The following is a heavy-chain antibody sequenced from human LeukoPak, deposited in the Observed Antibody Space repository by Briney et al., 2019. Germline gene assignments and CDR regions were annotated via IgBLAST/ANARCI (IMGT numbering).Heavy chain of an antibody. Sequence: GGSLRLSCAASGFTFSNYGMHWVRQAPGKGLEWVAVIWNDGSNKYYADSVKGRFTISRDNSKNTLYLQMNSLRAEDTAVYYCARDMVRGGYGVFDYWGQGTLVNRLV. D-gene: IGHD3-10*01. CDR1: GFTFSNYG. CDR3: ARDMVRGGYGVFDY. J-gene: IGHJ4*02. V-gene: IGHV3-33*01. CDR2: IWNDGSNK.